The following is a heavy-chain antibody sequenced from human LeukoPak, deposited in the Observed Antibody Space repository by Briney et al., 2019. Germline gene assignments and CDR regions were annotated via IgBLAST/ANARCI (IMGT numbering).Heavy chain of an antibody. D-gene: IGHD4-11*01. V-gene: IGHV3-7*01. CDR2: IKQDGTEK. J-gene: IGHJ4*02. CDR1: GFTFSDYW. CDR3: GTHYN. Sequence: PGGSLRLSCAASGFTFSDYWMNWVCQIPGKGLEWVANIKQDGTEKYYVDSVKGRFSISRDNAKNSLYLQMNSLKAEDTAVYYCGTHYNWGQGILVTVSS.